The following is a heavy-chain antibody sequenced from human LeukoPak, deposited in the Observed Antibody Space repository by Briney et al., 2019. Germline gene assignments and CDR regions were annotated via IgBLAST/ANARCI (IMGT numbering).Heavy chain of an antibody. D-gene: IGHD1-1*01. CDR1: GLTFSSYA. V-gene: IGHV3-23*01. Sequence: PGGSLRLPCVASGLTFSSYAMSWVRQAPGKGLEWVSAISGSGGSTYYADSVKGRFTISRDNSKNTLYLQMNSLRVDDTAVYYCAKDDDNWTDSFDYWGQGTLVTVSS. CDR3: AKDDDNWTDSFDY. J-gene: IGHJ4*02. CDR2: ISGSGGST.